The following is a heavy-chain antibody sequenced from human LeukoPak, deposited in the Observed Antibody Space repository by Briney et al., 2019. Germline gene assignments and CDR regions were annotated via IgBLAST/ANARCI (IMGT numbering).Heavy chain of an antibody. J-gene: IGHJ4*02. V-gene: IGHV3-43*02. CDR3: ARSGSHDY. D-gene: IGHD1-26*01. CDR1: GFTFDDYA. CDR2: ISGDGGST. Sequence: GGSLRLSCAASGFTFDDYAMHWVRQAPGKGLEWVSLISGDGGSTYYADSVKGRFTISRDNAKNSLYLRMNSLRAEDTAVYYCARSGSHDYWGQGTLVTVSS.